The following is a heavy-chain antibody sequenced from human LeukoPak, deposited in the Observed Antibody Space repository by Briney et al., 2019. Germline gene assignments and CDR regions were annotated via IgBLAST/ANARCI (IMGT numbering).Heavy chain of an antibody. D-gene: IGHD1-26*01. V-gene: IGHV1-24*01. CDR2: FDPEDGET. J-gene: IGHJ4*02. CDR1: GYTLTELS. Sequence: ASVKVTCKVSGYTLTELSMHWVRQAPGKGLEWMGGFDPEDGETIYAQKFQGRVTMTEDTSTDTAYMELSSLRSEDTAVYYCATYVIPSGSYRSRFDYWGQGTLVTVSS. CDR3: ATYVIPSGSYRSRFDY.